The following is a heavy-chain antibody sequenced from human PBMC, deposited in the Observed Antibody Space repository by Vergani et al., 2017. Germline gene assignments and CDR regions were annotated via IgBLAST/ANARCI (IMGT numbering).Heavy chain of an antibody. J-gene: IGHJ3*01. CDR2: IYPGDSEV. Sequence: EKQLVQSGSETKKPGESLKLSCQAFGYIFSNFCIGCVRQRPGRGLEWMVFIYPGDSEVKSNPTFRGQVIFSVDTSVNTAYLQWRSMQASDTATYVCASGGHGSENGGALQLWGQGTNITVSS. CDR1: GYIFSNFC. D-gene: IGHD3-10*01. CDR3: ASGGHGSENGGALQL. V-gene: IGHV5-51*01.